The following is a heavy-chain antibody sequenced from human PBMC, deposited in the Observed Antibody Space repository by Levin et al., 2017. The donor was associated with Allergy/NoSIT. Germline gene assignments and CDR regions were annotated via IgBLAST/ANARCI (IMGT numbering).Heavy chain of an antibody. CDR1: GFTFSSYA. D-gene: IGHD5-12*01. Sequence: GESLKISCAASGFTFSSYAMSWVRQAPGKGLEWVSSIGGSGEGPYYADSVKGRFTISRDNSKDKNTLYLQMNSLRADDTAVYYCAQEYPTTLSGAGGQGTMVTVSS. CDR3: AQEYPTTLSGA. CDR2: IGGSGEGP. V-gene: IGHV3-23*01. J-gene: IGHJ4*02.